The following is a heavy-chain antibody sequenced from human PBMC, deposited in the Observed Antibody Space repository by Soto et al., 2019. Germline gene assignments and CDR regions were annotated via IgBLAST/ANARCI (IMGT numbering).Heavy chain of an antibody. CDR2: IYHSGST. D-gene: IGHD5-12*01. J-gene: IGHJ5*02. CDR1: GGSISSSNW. Sequence: SETLSLTCAVSGGSISSSNWWSWVRQPPGKGLEWIGEIYHSGSTNYNPSLKSRVTISVDKSKNQFSLKLSSVTAADTAVYYCARAPGYSGYDYWFDPWGQGTLVTVSS. V-gene: IGHV4-4*02. CDR3: ARAPGYSGYDYWFDP.